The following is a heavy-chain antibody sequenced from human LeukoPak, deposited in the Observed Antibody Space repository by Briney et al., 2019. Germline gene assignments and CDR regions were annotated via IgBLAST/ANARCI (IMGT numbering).Heavy chain of an antibody. V-gene: IGHV1-2*02. CDR3: ARDLTYSSRNDY. CDR1: GYTFTGYY. CDR2: INPNSGGT. Sequence: ASVKVSCKASGYTFTGYYMHWVRQAPGQGLEWMGWINPNSGGTNYAQKFQGRVTMTRDTSISTAYMELSRLRSDDTAVYYCARDLTYSSRNDYWGQGTLVTVSS. J-gene: IGHJ4*02. D-gene: IGHD6-13*01.